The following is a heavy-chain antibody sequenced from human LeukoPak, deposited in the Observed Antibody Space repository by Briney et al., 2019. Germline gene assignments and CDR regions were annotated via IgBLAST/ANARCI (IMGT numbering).Heavy chain of an antibody. J-gene: IGHJ4*02. V-gene: IGHV1-3*01. D-gene: IGHD1-26*01. CDR2: INAGNGNT. CDR3: ARDMGELPLPDY. Sequence: ASVKVSCKASGYTFTSYAMHWVRQAPGQRLEWMGWINAGNGNTKYSQKFQGRVTITRDTSASTAYMELSSLRSEDTAVYYCARDMGELPLPDYWGQGTLVTVSS. CDR1: GYTFTSYA.